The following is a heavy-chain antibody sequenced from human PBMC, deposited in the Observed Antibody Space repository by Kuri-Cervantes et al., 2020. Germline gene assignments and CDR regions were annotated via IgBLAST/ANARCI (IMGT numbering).Heavy chain of an antibody. Sequence: SETLSLTCTVSGGSISSYYWSWIRQPPGKGLEWIGEVYHGGSTNYNPSLKSRVSISVDTSKKQFSLKLNSVTAADTAVYYCARGVTTSKVDYWGQGTLVTVSS. CDR2: VYHGGST. CDR1: GGSISSYY. J-gene: IGHJ4*02. CDR3: ARGVTTSKVDY. D-gene: IGHD4-17*01. V-gene: IGHV4-34*01.